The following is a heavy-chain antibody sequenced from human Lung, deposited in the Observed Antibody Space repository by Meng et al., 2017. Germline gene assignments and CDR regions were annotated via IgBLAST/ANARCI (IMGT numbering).Heavy chain of an antibody. CDR3: ARGVDITVTKYHFDY. CDR1: GFTFSTYS. Sequence: EVQLVEAGGGLGKPGGSRRLSWAASGFTFSTYSMNWVRQAPGKGLEWVSSINSGSNYIYYAHSVKGRFTISRDSAKNSVYLQMNSLRAEDTAVYYCARGVDITVTKYHFDYWGQGILVTVSS. D-gene: IGHD4-17*01. J-gene: IGHJ4*02. V-gene: IGHV3-21*01. CDR2: INSGSNYI.